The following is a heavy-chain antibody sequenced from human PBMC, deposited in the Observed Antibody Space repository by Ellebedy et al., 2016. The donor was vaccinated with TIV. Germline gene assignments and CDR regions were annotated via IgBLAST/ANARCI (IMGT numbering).Heavy chain of an antibody. V-gene: IGHV3-49*03. D-gene: IGHD3-22*01. CDR1: GFTFRDFA. CDR3: TREYYHDDSGYPMDGFDI. Sequence: PGGSLRLSCRASGFTFRDFAMNRFRQAPGKGLEWISFIRSKPYGGTTEYAASVKGRFIMSRDDSKNIAYLQMNSLRSEDTAVYYCTREYYHDDSGYPMDGFDIWGQGTMVTVSS. CDR2: IRSKPYGGTT. J-gene: IGHJ3*02.